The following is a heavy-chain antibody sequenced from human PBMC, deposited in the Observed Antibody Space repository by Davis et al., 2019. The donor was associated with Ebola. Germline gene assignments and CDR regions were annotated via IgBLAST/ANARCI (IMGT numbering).Heavy chain of an antibody. V-gene: IGHV3-23*01. CDR1: GFTFSSYA. D-gene: IGHD2-2*01. CDR3: AKDRLSADLYYYYGMDV. CDR2: ISSSSSYI. J-gene: IGHJ6*02. Sequence: GESLKISCAASGFTFSSYAMSWVRQAPGKGLEWVSSISSSSSYIYYADSVKGRFTISRDNSKNTLYLQMNSLRAEDTAIYFCAKDRLSADLYYYYGMDVWGQGTTVTVSS.